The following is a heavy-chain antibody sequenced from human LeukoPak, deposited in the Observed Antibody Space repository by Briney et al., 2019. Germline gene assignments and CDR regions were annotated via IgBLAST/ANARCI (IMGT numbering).Heavy chain of an antibody. CDR1: GGTFISYA. J-gene: IGHJ3*02. CDR3: ARLNYYDSSGYLGAFDI. V-gene: IGHV5-51*01. D-gene: IGHD3-22*01. CDR2: IYPGDSDT. Sequence: KVSCKASGGTFISYAISWVRQTPGKGLEWMGIIYPGDSDTRYSPSFQGQVTISADKSISTAYLQWSSLKASDTAMYYCARLNYYDSSGYLGAFDIWGQGTMVTVSS.